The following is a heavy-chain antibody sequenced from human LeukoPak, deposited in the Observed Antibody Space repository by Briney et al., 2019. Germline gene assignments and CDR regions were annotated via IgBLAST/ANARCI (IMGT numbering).Heavy chain of an antibody. CDR2: SSSSSYI. CDR3: ARDLWLDTAMVTYFDY. V-gene: IGHV3-21*01. J-gene: IGHJ4*02. Sequence: SSSSSYIYYADSVKGRFTISRDNAKNSLYLQMNSLRAEDTAVYYCARDLWLDTAMVTYFDYWGQGTLVTVSS. D-gene: IGHD5-18*01.